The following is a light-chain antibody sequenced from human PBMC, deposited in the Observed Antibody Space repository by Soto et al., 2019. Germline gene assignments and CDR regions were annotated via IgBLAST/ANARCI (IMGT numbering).Light chain of an antibody. J-gene: IGLJ2*01. Sequence: QSVLTQPASVSGSPGLSITISCTGTSSDVGGYNYVSWYQQHPGKVPKLIIYDVSNRPSGVSNRFSGSKSGNTASLTISGLQAEDDGDYYCSSYTSSNTVVFGGGTKVTVL. V-gene: IGLV2-14*03. CDR2: DVS. CDR3: SSYTSSNTVV. CDR1: SSDVGGYNY.